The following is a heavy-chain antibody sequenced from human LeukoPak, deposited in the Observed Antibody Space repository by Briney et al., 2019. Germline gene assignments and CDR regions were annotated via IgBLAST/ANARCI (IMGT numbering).Heavy chain of an antibody. Sequence: GGSLRLSCAASGFTFSNYALHWVRQAPGKGLEYVSAISSNGDATFYANSVKGRFTISRDDSKNTLYLQMGSLRAEDMAVYYCVRVGNYREFDYWGQGTLVTVSS. CDR3: VRVGNYREFDY. CDR1: GFTFSNYA. CDR2: ISSNGDAT. J-gene: IGHJ4*02. V-gene: IGHV3-64*01. D-gene: IGHD1-7*01.